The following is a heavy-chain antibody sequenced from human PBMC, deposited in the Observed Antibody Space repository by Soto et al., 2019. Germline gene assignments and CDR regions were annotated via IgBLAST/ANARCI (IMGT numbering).Heavy chain of an antibody. CDR2: ISGGGNNK. CDR3: AKLRGGRLGDAVEN. J-gene: IGHJ4*02. V-gene: IGHV3-23*01. D-gene: IGHD1-26*01. CDR1: GFTFSSYA. Sequence: PGGSLRLSCAASGFTFSSYAMSWVRQTPGKGLEWLSVISGGGNNKSYAGSVKGRFTVSRGNSENTLYLQINSLRIDDTAVYYCAKLRGGRLGDAVENWGQGITVTVSS.